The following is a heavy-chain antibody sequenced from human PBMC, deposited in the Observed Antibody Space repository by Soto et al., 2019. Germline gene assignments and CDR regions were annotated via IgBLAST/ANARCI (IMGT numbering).Heavy chain of an antibody. J-gene: IGHJ6*03. D-gene: IGHD4-17*01. CDR1: GFTFSSYA. Sequence: GGSLRLSCAASGFTFSSYAMSWVRQAPGKGLEWVSAISGSGGSTYYADSVKGRFTISRGNSKNTLYLQMNSLRAEDTAVYYCAKVVSGLSEYGDYYYYYYMDVWGKGTTVTVPS. CDR2: ISGSGGST. CDR3: AKVVSGLSEYGDYYYYYYMDV. V-gene: IGHV3-23*01.